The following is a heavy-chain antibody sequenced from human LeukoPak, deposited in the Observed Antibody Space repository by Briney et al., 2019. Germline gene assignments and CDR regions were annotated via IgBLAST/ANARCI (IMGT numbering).Heavy chain of an antibody. CDR2: ISSSGSTI. CDR3: AREWGGNYYDSSGDDAFDI. V-gene: IGHV3-11*04. Sequence: GGSLRLSCAASGFTFSDYYMSWIRQAPGKGLEWVSYISSSGSTIYYADSVKGRFTISRDNAKNSLYLQMNSLRAEDTAVYYCAREWGGNYYDSSGDDAFDIWGQGTMVTVSS. J-gene: IGHJ3*02. D-gene: IGHD3-22*01. CDR1: GFTFSDYY.